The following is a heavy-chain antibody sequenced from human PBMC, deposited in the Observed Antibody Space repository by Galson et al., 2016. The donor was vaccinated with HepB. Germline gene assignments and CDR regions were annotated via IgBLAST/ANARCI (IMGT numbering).Heavy chain of an antibody. Sequence: CAISGDSVSNDNAGWYWIRQSPSRGLERLGRTYYRSSWHYDYAESVKSRMTINPDTSKNQFSLQLNSVTPDDTAVYYCARSYLLGRGFGWWGQGTLVTVS. V-gene: IGHV6-1*01. D-gene: IGHD7-27*01. J-gene: IGHJ4*02. CDR3: ARSYLLGRGFGW. CDR2: TYYRSSWHY. CDR1: GDSVSNDNAG.